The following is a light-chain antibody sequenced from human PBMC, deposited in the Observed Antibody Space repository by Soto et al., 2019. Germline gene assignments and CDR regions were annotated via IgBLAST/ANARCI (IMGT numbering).Light chain of an antibody. CDR1: SSDVGGYNY. CDR3: NSYTSESPGV. CDR2: EVS. J-gene: IGLJ1*01. Sequence: QSALTQPASVSGSPGQSITISCTGTSSDVGGYNYVSWYQQHPGKAPKLIIYEVSNRPSGVSNRFSGSKSGNTAALTISGLQAEDEADYYCNSYTSESPGVFGTGTKLTGL. V-gene: IGLV2-14*01.